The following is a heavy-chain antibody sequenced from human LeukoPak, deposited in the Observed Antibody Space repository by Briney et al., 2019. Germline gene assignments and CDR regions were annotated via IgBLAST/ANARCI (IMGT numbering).Heavy chain of an antibody. CDR2: IKKDGSEK. CDR1: GFTFSNNW. J-gene: IGHJ5*02. D-gene: IGHD2-8*02. Sequence: GGSLRLSCAASGFTFSNNWMSWVRQAPGKGLECVANIKKDGSEKYYISSVKGRFTISRDNAKNSLCLQMDSLRAEDTALYYCVKDAGTAWGQGTLVTVSS. CDR3: VKDAGTA. V-gene: IGHV3-7*01.